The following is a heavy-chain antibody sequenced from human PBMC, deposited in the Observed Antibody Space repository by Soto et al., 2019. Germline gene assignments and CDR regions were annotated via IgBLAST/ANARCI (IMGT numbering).Heavy chain of an antibody. CDR3: ARVGPRGGVVLLMDV. J-gene: IGHJ6*03. CDR2: IYYSGST. D-gene: IGHD3-22*01. V-gene: IGHV4-31*03. Sequence: SETLSLTCTVSGGSISSGGYYWSWIRQHPGKGLEWIGYIYYSGSTYYNPSLKSRVTISVDTSKNQFSLKLSSVTAADTAVYYCARVGPRGGVVLLMDVWGKGTTVTVSS. CDR1: GGSISSGGYY.